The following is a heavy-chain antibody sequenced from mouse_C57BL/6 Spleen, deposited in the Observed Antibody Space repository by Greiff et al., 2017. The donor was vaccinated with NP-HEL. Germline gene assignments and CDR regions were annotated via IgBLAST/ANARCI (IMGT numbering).Heavy chain of an antibody. CDR2: IDPEDGDT. J-gene: IGHJ2*01. CDR1: GFNIKDYY. CDR3: TTAPSDNGNAYVDY. D-gene: IGHD2-1*01. V-gene: IGHV14-1*01. Sequence: EVQLQQSGAELVRPGASVKLSCTASGFNIKDYYMHWVKQRPEQGLEWIGRIDPEDGDTEYAPKFQGKATMTADTSSNTAYLQLSRLTSEDTAVYYCTTAPSDNGNAYVDYWGQGTTLTVSS.